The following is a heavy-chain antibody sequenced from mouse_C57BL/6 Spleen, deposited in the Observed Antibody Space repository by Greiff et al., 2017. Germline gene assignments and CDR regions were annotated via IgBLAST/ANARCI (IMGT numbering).Heavy chain of an antibody. CDR2: IYPGDGDT. J-gene: IGHJ3*01. CDR3: ARDRGRGGFAY. Sequence: VKLQESGAELVKPGASVKISCKASGYAFSSYWMNRVKQRPGKGLEWIGQIYPGDGDTNYNGKFKGKATLTADKSSSTAYMQLSSLTSEDSAVYFCARDRGRGGFAYWGQGTLVTVSA. V-gene: IGHV1-80*01. D-gene: IGHD3-2*01. CDR1: GYAFSSYW.